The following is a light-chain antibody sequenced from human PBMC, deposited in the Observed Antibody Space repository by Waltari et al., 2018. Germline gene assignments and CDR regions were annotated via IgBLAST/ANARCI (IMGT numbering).Light chain of an antibody. J-gene: IGLJ3*02. CDR3: HVWDSSSDHWV. Sequence: SYVMTQPPSVSVAPGKTARITCGGNNIGGKTVHWNQQKPGQAPVLVIFDDTDRPSGIPERFSGSNAGNTATLTINRVAAGDEADYYCHVWDSSSDHWVFGGGTKLTVL. V-gene: IGLV3-21*03. CDR1: NIGGKT. CDR2: DDT.